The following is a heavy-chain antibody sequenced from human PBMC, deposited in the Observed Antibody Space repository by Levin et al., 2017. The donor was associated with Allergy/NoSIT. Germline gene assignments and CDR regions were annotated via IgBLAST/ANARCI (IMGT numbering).Heavy chain of an antibody. CDR3: ARGGPPNYDYNWGSYRDGYFDY. CDR2: IRNKAHGGTT. D-gene: IGHD3-16*02. V-gene: IGHV3-49*04. CDR1: GFTFGDYA. J-gene: IGHJ4*02. Sequence: GGSLRLSCTGSGFTFGDYAMSWVRQAPWKGLEWVGFIRNKAHGGTTEYAASVKGRLTISREDSKSIAYLQMNSLKTEDTAVYFCARGGPPNYDYNWGSYRDGYFDYWGQGTLVTVSS.